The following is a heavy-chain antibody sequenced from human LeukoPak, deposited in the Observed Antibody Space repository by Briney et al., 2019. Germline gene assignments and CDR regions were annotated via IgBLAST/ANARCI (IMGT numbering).Heavy chain of an antibody. D-gene: IGHD5-18*01. J-gene: IGHJ6*02. V-gene: IGHV1-24*01. CDR1: GYTLTELS. CDR3: ATVTSMGYSYGFNYYYGMDV. CDR2: FDPEDGET. Sequence: ASVKVSCKVSGYTLTELSMHWVRQAPGKGLEWMGGFDPEDGETIYAQKFQGRVTMTEDTSTDTAYMELSSLRSEDTAVYYCATVTSMGYSYGFNYYYGMDVWGQGTTVTVSS.